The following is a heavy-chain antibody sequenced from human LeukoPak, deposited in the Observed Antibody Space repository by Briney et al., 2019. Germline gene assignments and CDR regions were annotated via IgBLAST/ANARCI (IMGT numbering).Heavy chain of an antibody. CDR3: ARPLMYYYGSETYFWFDP. CDR1: GFTFSSYW. J-gene: IGHJ5*02. D-gene: IGHD3-10*01. CDR2: IKQDGSAK. V-gene: IGHV3-7*01. Sequence: GGSLRLSCAASGFTFSSYWMSWVRQAPGKGLEWVANIKQDGSAKYYVDSVKGRFTISRDNAKNSLYLQMNSLRAEDTAVYYCARPLMYYYGSETYFWFDPWGQGTLVTVSS.